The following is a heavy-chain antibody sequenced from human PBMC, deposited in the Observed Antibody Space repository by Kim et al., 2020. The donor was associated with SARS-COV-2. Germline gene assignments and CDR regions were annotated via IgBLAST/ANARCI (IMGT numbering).Heavy chain of an antibody. D-gene: IGHD5-12*01. CDR2: IYYSGST. CDR1: GGSISSSSYY. CDR3: ARLKWLRLLFDY. J-gene: IGHJ4*02. V-gene: IGHV4-39*01. Sequence: SETLSLTCTVSGGSISSSSYYWGWIRQPPGKGLEWIGSIYYSGSTYYNPSLKSRVTISVDTSKNQFSLKLSSVTAADTAVYYCARLKWLRLLFDYWGQGTLVTVSS.